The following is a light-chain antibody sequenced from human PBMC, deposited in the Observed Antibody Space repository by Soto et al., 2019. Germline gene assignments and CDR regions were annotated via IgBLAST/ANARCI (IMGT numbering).Light chain of an antibody. CDR2: DNT. V-gene: IGLV1-40*01. CDR3: QSYDRRLAQKV. J-gene: IGLJ2*01. Sequence: QSVLTQPPSVSGAPGKRVTISCTGSTSNIGAGYTVHWYQQLPGAAPKLLIFDNTNRPSGVPDRFSGSKSGTSASLAISGLQSEDEADYYCQSYDRRLAQKVFGGGTKVTVL. CDR1: TSNIGAGYT.